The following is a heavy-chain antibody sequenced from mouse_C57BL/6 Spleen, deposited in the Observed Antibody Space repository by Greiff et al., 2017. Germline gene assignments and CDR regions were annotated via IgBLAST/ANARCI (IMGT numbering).Heavy chain of an antibody. J-gene: IGHJ4*01. CDR2: IRNKANGYTT. Sequence: VQLKQSGGGLVQPGGSLSLSCAASGFTFTDYYMSWVRQPPGKALEWLGFIRNKANGYTTEYSASVKGRFTISRDNSQSILYLQMNALRAEDSATYYCARFPTGTAMDYWGQGTSVTVSS. CDR1: GFTFTDYY. D-gene: IGHD4-1*02. CDR3: ARFPTGTAMDY. V-gene: IGHV7-3*01.